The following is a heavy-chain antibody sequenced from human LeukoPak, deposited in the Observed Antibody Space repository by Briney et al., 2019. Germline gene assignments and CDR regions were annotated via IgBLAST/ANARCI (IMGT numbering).Heavy chain of an antibody. D-gene: IGHD3-22*01. V-gene: IGHV4-34*01. CDR2: INHSGST. CDR3: ARCDSSGPKEGFDY. Sequence: SETLSLTCAVYGGSFSGYYWSWIRQPPGKGLEWIGEINHSGSTNYNPSLKSRVTISVDTSKNQFSLKLSSVTAADTAVYYCARCDSSGPKEGFDYWGQGTLVTVSS. CDR1: GGSFSGYY. J-gene: IGHJ4*02.